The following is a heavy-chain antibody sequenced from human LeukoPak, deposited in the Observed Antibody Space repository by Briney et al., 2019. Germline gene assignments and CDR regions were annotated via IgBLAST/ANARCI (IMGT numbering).Heavy chain of an antibody. CDR3: ARDEAQWEPTGD. CDR1: GFTFSSYS. Sequence: GGSLRLSCAASGFTFSSYSMNWVRRAPGKGLEWVSSISSSSYIYYADSVKGRFTISRDNAKNSLYLQMNSLRAEDTAVYYCARDEAQWEPTGDWGQGTLVTVSS. D-gene: IGHD1-26*01. J-gene: IGHJ4*02. V-gene: IGHV3-21*01. CDR2: ISSSSYI.